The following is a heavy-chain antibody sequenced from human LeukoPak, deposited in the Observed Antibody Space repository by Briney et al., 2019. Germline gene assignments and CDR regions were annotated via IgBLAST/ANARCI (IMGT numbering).Heavy chain of an antibody. CDR3: AREYYGSGSYYNVGY. D-gene: IGHD3-10*01. J-gene: IGHJ4*02. CDR2: INWNGGRT. V-gene: IGHV3-20*04. Sequence: PGGSLRLSCAASGFGFDDYGMSWVRRAPGRGLEWVSGINWNGGRTGYADSVKGRFTISRDNAKKSLYVQMNSLRAEDTALYYCAREYYGSGSYYNVGYWGQGTLVTVSS. CDR1: GFGFDDYG.